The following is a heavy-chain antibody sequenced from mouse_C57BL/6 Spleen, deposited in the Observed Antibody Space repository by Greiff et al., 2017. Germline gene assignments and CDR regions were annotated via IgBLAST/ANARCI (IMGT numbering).Heavy chain of an antibody. D-gene: IGHD6-1*01. V-gene: IGHV1-22*01. CDR3: ASSPLDYYAMDY. CDR2: INPNNGGT. J-gene: IGHJ4*01. Sequence: VQLQQSGPELVKPGASVKMSCKASGYTFTDYNMNWVKQSNGKSLEWIGYINPNNGGTSYNQKFKGKATLTVNKSSSTAYMELRSRTSEYSAVYYCASSPLDYYAMDYWGQGTSVTVAS. CDR1: GYTFTDYN.